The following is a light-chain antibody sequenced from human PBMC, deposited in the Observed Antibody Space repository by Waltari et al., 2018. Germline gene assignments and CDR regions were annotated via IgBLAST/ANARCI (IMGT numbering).Light chain of an antibody. J-gene: IGKJ5*01. Sequence: DIQMTQSPSSLSASVGDRVTITCRASQGISNSLAWYQQKPGKAPKLLLYAASRLESGVPSRFSGSGSGTDYTLTISSLQPEDFATYYCQQYYSTPQNTFGQGTRLEIK. V-gene: IGKV1-NL1*01. CDR3: QQYYSTPQNT. CDR1: QGISNS. CDR2: AAS.